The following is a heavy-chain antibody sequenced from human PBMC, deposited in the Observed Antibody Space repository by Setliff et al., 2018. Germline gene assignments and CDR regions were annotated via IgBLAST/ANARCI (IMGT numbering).Heavy chain of an antibody. D-gene: IGHD3-16*01. CDR2: ISTYNGKT. CDR1: GYIFTSYG. Sequence: ASVKVSCKASGYIFTSYGFSWVRQAPGQGLEWMGWISTYNGKTNYAQKFQGRVTMTRDTSISTAYMDLSRLRSDDTAVYYCARDRVWGTLDAFDIWGQGTMVTVS. V-gene: IGHV1-18*01. J-gene: IGHJ3*02. CDR3: ARDRVWGTLDAFDI.